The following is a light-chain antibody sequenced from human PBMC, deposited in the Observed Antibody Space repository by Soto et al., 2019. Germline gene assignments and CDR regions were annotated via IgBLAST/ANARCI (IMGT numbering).Light chain of an antibody. Sequence: QSALTQPASVSGSPGQSITLSCTGASSDVGGYNYVSWYQQHPGKAPKLIIYDVSNRPSGVSDRFSGSKSGNTASLTISGRQTEDEADYFCSSCSTSSTLHVFGTGTKVTVL. CDR2: DVS. CDR3: SSCSTSSTLHV. CDR1: SSDVGGYNY. J-gene: IGLJ1*01. V-gene: IGLV2-14*03.